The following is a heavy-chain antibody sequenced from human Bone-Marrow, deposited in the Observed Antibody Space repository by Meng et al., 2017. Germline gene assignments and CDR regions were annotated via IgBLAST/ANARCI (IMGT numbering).Heavy chain of an antibody. CDR1: GFTFSGSA. Sequence: GQRGEAGGGLARPGGSPKSPFVSSGFTFSGSAMHWVRQASGKGLEWVGRIRIKANSYATAYAASVKGRFTISRDDSKNTAYLQMNSLKTEDTAVYYCTQYYYDSSGYYVHWYFDLWGRGTLVTVSS. CDR2: IRIKANSYAT. J-gene: IGHJ2*01. V-gene: IGHV3-73*02. D-gene: IGHD3-22*01. CDR3: TQYYYDSSGYYVHWYFDL.